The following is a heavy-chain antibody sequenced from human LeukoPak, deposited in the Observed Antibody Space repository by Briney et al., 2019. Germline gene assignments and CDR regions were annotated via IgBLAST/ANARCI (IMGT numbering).Heavy chain of an antibody. J-gene: IGHJ4*02. CDR2: ISYDGSNR. Sequence: GGSLRLPCAASGFTFSGYAIHWVRQAPGKGLEWVAVISYDGSNRYYADSVKGRFTISRDNSRNTLYLQMNSLRPEDTAVYYCARQIYPLYYFDYWGQGTLVTVSS. CDR3: ARQIYPLYYFDY. V-gene: IGHV3-30-3*01. D-gene: IGHD2-2*02. CDR1: GFTFSGYA.